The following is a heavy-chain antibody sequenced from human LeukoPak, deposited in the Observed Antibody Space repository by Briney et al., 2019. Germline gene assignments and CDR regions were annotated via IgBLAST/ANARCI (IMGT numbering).Heavy chain of an antibody. Sequence: GASVKVSCKASGGTFSSYAISWVRQAPGQGLEWMGGIIPIFGTANYAQKFQGRVTITADESTSTAYMELSSLRSEDTAVYYCASLLYSGSFHGGFDYWGQGTLVTVSS. CDR2: IIPIFGTA. CDR3: ASLLYSGSFHGGFDY. D-gene: IGHD1-26*01. V-gene: IGHV1-69*13. CDR1: GGTFSSYA. J-gene: IGHJ4*02.